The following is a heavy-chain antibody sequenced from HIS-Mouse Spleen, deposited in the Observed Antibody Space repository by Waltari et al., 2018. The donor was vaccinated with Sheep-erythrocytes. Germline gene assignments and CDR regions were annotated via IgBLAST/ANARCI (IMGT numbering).Heavy chain of an antibody. J-gene: IGHJ3*02. CDR1: VGSIRSSSSS. D-gene: IGHD1-26*01. V-gene: IGHV4-39*07. Sequence: QLQLQESGPGLVKPSETLSLTCPVSVGSIRSSSSSWAWTRQPPGKGLEWIGSIYYSGSTYYNPSLKSRVTISVDTSKNQFSLKLSSVTAADTAVYYCARESGAGSYYNVRDAFDIWGQGTMVTVSS. CDR2: IYYSGST. CDR3: ARESGAGSYYNVRDAFDI.